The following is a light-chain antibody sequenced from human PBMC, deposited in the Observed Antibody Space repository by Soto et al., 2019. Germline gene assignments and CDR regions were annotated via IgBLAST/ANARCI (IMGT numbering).Light chain of an antibody. CDR1: QSVSSY. V-gene: IGKV3-11*01. Sequence: EIVLTQSPAILSMSPGERATLSCRASQSVSSYLAWYQQKPGQAPRLLIYDASNRATGVPARFSGSGSGTDFTLTISSLEPEDVAVYYCQQRRYWPVTFGQGTKVEIK. CDR3: QQRRYWPVT. CDR2: DAS. J-gene: IGKJ1*01.